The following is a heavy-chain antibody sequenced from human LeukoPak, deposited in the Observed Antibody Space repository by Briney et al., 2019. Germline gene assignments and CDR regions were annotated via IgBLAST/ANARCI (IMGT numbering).Heavy chain of an antibody. Sequence: GGSLRLSCGASGFTFDDYWMSWVRQAPGQGLEWVANINQDGSEKYYLDSVKGRFTLSRDNSQNTVYLQMNSLRAEDTAVYYCARGAYDWGQGTLVTVSS. CDR1: GFTFDDYW. CDR2: INQDGSEK. D-gene: IGHD2-8*01. J-gene: IGHJ4*02. CDR3: ARGAYD. V-gene: IGHV3-7*03.